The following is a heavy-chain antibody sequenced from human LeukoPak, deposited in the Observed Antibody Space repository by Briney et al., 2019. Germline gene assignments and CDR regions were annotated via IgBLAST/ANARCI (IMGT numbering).Heavy chain of an antibody. CDR2: IRYDGSNK. Sequence: GGSLRLSCAASGFTFSSYGMYWVRQAPGKGLEWVAFIRYDGSNKYYADSVKGRFTISRDNSKNTLYLQMNSLRAEDTAVYYCAKDIGSITTLPGAFDIWGQGTMVTVSS. D-gene: IGHD3-10*01. CDR3: AKDIGSITTLPGAFDI. J-gene: IGHJ3*02. V-gene: IGHV3-30*02. CDR1: GFTFSSYG.